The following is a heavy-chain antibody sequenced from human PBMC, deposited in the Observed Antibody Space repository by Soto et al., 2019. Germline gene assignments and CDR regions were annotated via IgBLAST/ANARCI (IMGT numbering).Heavy chain of an antibody. CDR2: IDPSDSYT. J-gene: IGHJ6*02. D-gene: IGHD2-8*01. CDR3: ARLMMKFSRPGYYGMDV. CDR1: GYSFTSYW. V-gene: IGHV5-10-1*01. Sequence: PGESLKISCKGSGYSFTSYWISWVRQMPGKGLEWMGRIDPSDSYTNYSPSFQGHVTISADKSISTAYLQWSSLKASDTAMYYCARLMMKFSRPGYYGMDVPCQATTVTLSS.